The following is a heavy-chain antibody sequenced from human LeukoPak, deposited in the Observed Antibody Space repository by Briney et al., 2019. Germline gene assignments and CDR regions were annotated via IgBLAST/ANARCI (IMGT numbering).Heavy chain of an antibody. V-gene: IGHV3-23*01. CDR2: ISGSGGST. CDR3: AKDGTSYYDILRAFQFFDY. Sequence: PGGSLRLSCAASGFTFSSYAMSWVRQAPGKGLEWVSAISGSGGSTYYADSVKGRFTISRDNSKNTLYLQMNSLRAEDTAVYYCAKDGTSYYDILRAFQFFDYWGQGTLVTVSS. D-gene: IGHD3-9*01. CDR1: GFTFSSYA. J-gene: IGHJ4*02.